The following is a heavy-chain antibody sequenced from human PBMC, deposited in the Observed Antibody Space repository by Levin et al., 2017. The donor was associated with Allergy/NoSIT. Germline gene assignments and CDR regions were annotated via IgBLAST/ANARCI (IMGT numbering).Heavy chain of an antibody. Sequence: GESLKISCAASGFTVSSHYMSWVRQAPGKGLEWVSVIYSGGSTYYADSVKGRFTISRDNSKNTLYLQMNSLRAEDTAVYYCARKGYDSSGRDWFDPWGQGTLVTVSS. CDR1: GFTVSSHY. V-gene: IGHV3-66*01. CDR2: IYSGGST. J-gene: IGHJ5*02. CDR3: ARKGYDSSGRDWFDP. D-gene: IGHD3-22*01.